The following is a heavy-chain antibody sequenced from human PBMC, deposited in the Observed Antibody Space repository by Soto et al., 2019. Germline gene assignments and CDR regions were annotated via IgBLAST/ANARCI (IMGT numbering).Heavy chain of an antibody. J-gene: IGHJ3*02. V-gene: IGHV1-58*01. D-gene: IGHD2-15*01. Sequence: QMQVVQSGPEVKKPGTSVKVSCKASGFTFTNSAVQWVRQAPGERLQWIGGIIVDGGNTNYAQELQERLTITRDVSTNTAYMELSSLRSEDTAVYYCAAELYSGGSCCSFDIWGQGTMVTVSS. CDR2: IIVDGGNT. CDR1: GFTFTNSA. CDR3: AAELYSGGSCCSFDI.